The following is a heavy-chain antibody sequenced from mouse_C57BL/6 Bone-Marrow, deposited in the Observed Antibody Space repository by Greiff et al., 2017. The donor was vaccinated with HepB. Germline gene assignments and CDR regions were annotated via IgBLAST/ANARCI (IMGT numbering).Heavy chain of an antibody. Sequence: VQLQQSGAELVRPGASVKLSCTASGFNIKDDYMHWVKQRPEQGLEWIGWIDPENGDTEYASKFQGKATITADTSSNTAYLQLSSLTSEATSVYYCTPLIFYYGSRDYFDYWGQGTTLTVSS. D-gene: IGHD1-1*01. CDR2: IDPENGDT. V-gene: IGHV14-4*01. CDR1: GFNIKDDY. J-gene: IGHJ2*01. CDR3: TPLIFYYGSRDYFDY.